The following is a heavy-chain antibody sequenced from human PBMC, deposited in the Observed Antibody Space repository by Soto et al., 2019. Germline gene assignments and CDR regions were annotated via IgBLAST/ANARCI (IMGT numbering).Heavy chain of an antibody. Sequence: QVQLVESGGGVVQPGRSLRLSCAASGFTFSSYAMHWVRQAPGKGLEWVAVISHDGSNKYYADSVKGRFTISRDNSKNTLYLQMNSLRAEDTAVYYCARERYSGYASLDYWGQGTLVTVSS. CDR2: ISHDGSNK. CDR1: GFTFSSYA. D-gene: IGHD5-12*01. V-gene: IGHV3-30-3*01. J-gene: IGHJ4*02. CDR3: ARERYSGYASLDY.